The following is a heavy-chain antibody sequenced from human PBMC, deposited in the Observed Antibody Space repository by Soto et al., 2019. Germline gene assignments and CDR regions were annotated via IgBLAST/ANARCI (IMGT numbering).Heavy chain of an antibody. D-gene: IGHD5-12*01. V-gene: IGHV3-30*18. CDR2: ISYDGSNK. J-gene: IGHJ6*02. CDR1: GFTFSSYG. CDR3: AKILQLGVYAYYYYGMDV. Sequence: QVQLVESGGSVVQPGRSLRLSCAASGFTFSSYGMHWVRQAPGKGLEWVAVISYDGSNKYYADSVKGRFTISRDNSKNTLYLQMNSLRAEDTAVYYCAKILQLGVYAYYYYGMDVWGQGTTVTVSS.